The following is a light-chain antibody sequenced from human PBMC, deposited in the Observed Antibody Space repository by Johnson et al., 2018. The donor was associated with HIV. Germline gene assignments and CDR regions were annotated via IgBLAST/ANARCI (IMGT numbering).Light chain of an antibody. CDR3: GTWGGV. CDR1: SSNIGNNY. J-gene: IGLJ1*01. CDR2: ENN. V-gene: IGLV1-51*02. Sequence: QAVLTQPPSVSAAPGQKVTIPCSGSSSNIGNNYVSWYQQLPGTAPKLLIYENNKRPSGIPDRFSGSKSGTSATLGITGLQTGDEADYYCGTWGGVFGTGTKVTVL.